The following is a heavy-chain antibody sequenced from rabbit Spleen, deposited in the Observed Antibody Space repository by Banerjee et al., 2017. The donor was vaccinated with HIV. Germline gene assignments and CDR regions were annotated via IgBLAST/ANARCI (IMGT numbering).Heavy chain of an antibody. CDR3: ARYAYSIPTADGIE. D-gene: IGHD6-1*01. Sequence: QQQLVESGGDLVKPGASLTLTCTASGVSFSGSSYICWVRQAPGKGLECIACIYGGSGDSTWYASWAKGRLTISKTSSTTVTLQMTSLTAADTAMYFCARYAYSIPTADGIEWGPGTLVTVS. CDR2: IYGGSGDST. CDR1: GVSFSGSSY. V-gene: IGHV1S45*01. J-gene: IGHJ4*01.